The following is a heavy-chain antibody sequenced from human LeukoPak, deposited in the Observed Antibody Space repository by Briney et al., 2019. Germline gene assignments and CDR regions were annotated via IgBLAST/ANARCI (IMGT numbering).Heavy chain of an antibody. J-gene: IGHJ3*02. CDR2: IYYSGGT. D-gene: IGHD3-3*01. CDR3: ARVKEGGYYVYAFDI. CDR1: GGSISSYC. Sequence: SETLSLTCTVSGGSISSYCWSWIRQPPGKGLEWIGYIYYSGGTNYNPSLKSRVTISVDTSKNQFSLKLSSVTAADTAVYYCARVKEGGYYVYAFDIWGQGTMVTVSS. V-gene: IGHV4-59*01.